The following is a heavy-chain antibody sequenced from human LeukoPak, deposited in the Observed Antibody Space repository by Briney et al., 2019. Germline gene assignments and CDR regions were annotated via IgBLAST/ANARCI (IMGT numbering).Heavy chain of an antibody. CDR1: GFTFSNYS. D-gene: IGHD6-13*01. CDR2: ISRSSNYI. J-gene: IGHJ4*02. V-gene: IGHV3-21*01. CDR3: ARDPYAGRPPGY. Sequence: GGYLRLSCAASGFTFSNYSMNWVRQAPGKGLEWVSSISRSSNYIYYADSVKGRFTISRDSAKNSLYLQMNSLRAEDTAVYYCARDPYAGRPPGYWGQGTLVTVSS.